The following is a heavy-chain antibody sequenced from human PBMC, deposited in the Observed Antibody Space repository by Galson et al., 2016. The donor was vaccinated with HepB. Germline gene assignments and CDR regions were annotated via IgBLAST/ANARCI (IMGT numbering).Heavy chain of an antibody. Sequence: SLRLSCAASGFTFSDFWMSWVRQAPGKGLEWVANIKPDGSEKNYVDSVKGRFTISRDNAKSSLYLQMNSLRVDDTAVYYCVRGGSWFYWGQGTLVTVPS. CDR2: IKPDGSEK. CDR1: GFTFSDFW. D-gene: IGHD6-13*01. CDR3: VRGGSWFY. V-gene: IGHV3-7*01. J-gene: IGHJ4*02.